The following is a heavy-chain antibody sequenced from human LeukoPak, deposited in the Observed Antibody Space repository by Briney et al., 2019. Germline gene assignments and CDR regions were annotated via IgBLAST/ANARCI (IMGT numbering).Heavy chain of an antibody. CDR1: GGSISSSNW. D-gene: IGHD5-18*01. CDR2: IYHSGST. CDR3: ARARGVYSYGYGY. J-gene: IGHJ4*02. Sequence: PSGTLSLTRAVSGGSISSSNWWSWVRQPPGKGLEWIGEIYHSGSTNYNPSLKSRVTISVDKSKNQFSLKLGSVTAADTAVYYCARARGVYSYGYGYWGQGTLVTVSS. V-gene: IGHV4-4*02.